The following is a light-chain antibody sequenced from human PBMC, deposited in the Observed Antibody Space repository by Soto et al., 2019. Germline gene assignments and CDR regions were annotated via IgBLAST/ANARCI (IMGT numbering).Light chain of an antibody. Sequence: SYELTQPPSVSVAPGKTARIPCGGNNIGGQDVHWYQQKPGQAPVLVIYFDSDRPSGIPERFSGSNSGNTATLTISRVEAGDEDDYYCQVWDSSSDNRGVFGGGTKLTVL. CDR3: QVWDSSSDNRGV. V-gene: IGLV3-21*04. CDR2: FDS. CDR1: NIGGQD. J-gene: IGLJ3*02.